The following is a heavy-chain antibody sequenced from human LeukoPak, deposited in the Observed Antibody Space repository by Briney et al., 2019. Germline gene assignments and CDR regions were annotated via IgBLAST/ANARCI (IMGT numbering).Heavy chain of an antibody. CDR2: IYYSGST. Sequence: SETLSLTCTVAGGSISSYYWSWIRQPPGKGLEWIGYIYYSGSTNYNPSLKSRATISVDTSKNQFSLKLSSVTAADTAVYYCARNLGGSSWVFDYWGQGTLVTVSS. CDR1: GGSISSYY. CDR3: ARNLGGSSWVFDY. D-gene: IGHD6-13*01. J-gene: IGHJ4*02. V-gene: IGHV4-59*01.